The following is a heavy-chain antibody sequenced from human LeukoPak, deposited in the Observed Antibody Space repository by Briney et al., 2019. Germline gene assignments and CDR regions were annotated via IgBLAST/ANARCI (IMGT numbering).Heavy chain of an antibody. CDR1: GYTFISYY. V-gene: IGHV1-46*01. CDR3: ARDNYDVLTGYRHYYYLDV. D-gene: IGHD3-9*01. Sequence: ASVRVSCKASGYTFISYYIHWVRQAPGQGLEWMGIINPSSGSTSYAQKFQGRVTMTRDMSTSTVYMELSSLRPEDTAIYYCARDNYDVLTGYRHYYYLDVWGKGTTVIVSS. J-gene: IGHJ6*03. CDR2: INPSSGST.